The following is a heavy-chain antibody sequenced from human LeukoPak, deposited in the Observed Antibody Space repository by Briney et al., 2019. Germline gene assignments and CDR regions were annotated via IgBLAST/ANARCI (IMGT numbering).Heavy chain of an antibody. CDR1: GFTFSNYD. CDR3: ARVGDYGASDAFDI. CDR2: INWNGGST. V-gene: IGHV3-20*04. D-gene: IGHD4-17*01. Sequence: PGGSLRLSCAASGFTFSNYDMSWVRQAPGKGLEWVSGINWNGGSTGYADSVKGRFTISRDNAKNSLYLQMNSLRAEDTAVYYCARVGDYGASDAFDIWGQGTMVTVSS. J-gene: IGHJ3*02.